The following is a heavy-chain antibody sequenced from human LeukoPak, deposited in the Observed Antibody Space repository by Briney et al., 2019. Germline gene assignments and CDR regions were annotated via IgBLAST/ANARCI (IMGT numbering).Heavy chain of an antibody. CDR3: ASTYGSGSYSDAFDI. V-gene: IGHV1-18*01. CDR2: ISAYNGNT. J-gene: IGHJ3*02. CDR1: GYTFTSYG. Sequence: ASVKVSCKASGYTFTSYGISWVRQAPGQGLEWMGWISAYNGNTNYAQKLQGRVTMTTDTSTSTAYMELRSLRSDDTAAYYCASTYGSGSYSDAFDIWGQGTMVTVSS. D-gene: IGHD3-10*01.